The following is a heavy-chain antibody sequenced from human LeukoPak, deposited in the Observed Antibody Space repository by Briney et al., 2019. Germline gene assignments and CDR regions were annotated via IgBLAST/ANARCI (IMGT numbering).Heavy chain of an antibody. CDR1: GXSISSYY. V-gene: IGHV4-59*01. CDR2: IYNSGST. Sequence: KASETLSLTCTVSGXSISSYYWSWIRQPPGKGLEWIGYIYNSGSTNYNYSLKSRVTISEDMSNNQFSLKLSSVTAADTAVYYCARALRLWGGNSGIAFDIWGQGTMVTVSS. CDR3: ARALRLWGGNSGIAFDI. J-gene: IGHJ3*02. D-gene: IGHD4-23*01.